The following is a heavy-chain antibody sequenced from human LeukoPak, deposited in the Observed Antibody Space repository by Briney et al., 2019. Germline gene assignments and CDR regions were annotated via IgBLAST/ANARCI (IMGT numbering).Heavy chain of an antibody. Sequence: GGSLRLSCAASGFTFSSYAMSWVRQAPGKGLEWVSAISGSGGSTYYADSVKGRFTISRDNAKNSLYLQMNSLRAEDTAVYYCARDAYGSGSYHWFDPWGQGTLVTVSS. CDR1: GFTFSSYA. CDR3: ARDAYGSGSYHWFDP. CDR2: ISGSGGST. J-gene: IGHJ5*02. V-gene: IGHV3-23*01. D-gene: IGHD3-10*01.